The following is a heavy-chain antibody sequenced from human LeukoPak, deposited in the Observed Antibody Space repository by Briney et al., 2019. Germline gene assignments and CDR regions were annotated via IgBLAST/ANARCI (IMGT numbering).Heavy chain of an antibody. CDR3: ARRPSPPDAFDI. Sequence: PSETLSLTCTVSGGSIRSYYWSWIRQPPGKGLECIGYIYYSGSTYYSPSLKSRVTISRDTSKNQFSLNLYSVTAADTAVYYCARRPSPPDAFDIWGQGTVVIVSS. CDR2: IYYSGST. V-gene: IGHV4-59*08. CDR1: GGSIRSYY. J-gene: IGHJ3*02.